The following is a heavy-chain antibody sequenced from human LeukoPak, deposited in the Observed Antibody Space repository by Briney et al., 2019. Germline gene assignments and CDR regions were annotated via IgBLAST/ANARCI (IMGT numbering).Heavy chain of an antibody. V-gene: IGHV3-53*01. D-gene: IGHD1-26*01. CDR3: VTRSGSYYY. J-gene: IGHJ4*02. CDR2: IYNAGDR. CDR1: GFTVSSNY. Sequence: GRSLRLSCAASGFTVSSNYMSWVRQAPGKGLEWVSVIYNAGDRYYAGSVKGRFTISRDSSKNTLYLQVNSLRAEDTAVYYCVTRSGSYYYWGQGILVTVSS.